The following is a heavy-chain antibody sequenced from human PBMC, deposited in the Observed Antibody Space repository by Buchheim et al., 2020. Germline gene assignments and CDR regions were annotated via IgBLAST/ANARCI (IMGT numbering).Heavy chain of an antibody. CDR2: IKQDGSEK. V-gene: IGHV3-7*01. CDR1: GCTFSSYW. CDR3: ARKASSGWYAEYFQH. Sequence: EVQLVESGGGLVQPGGSLRLSCAASGCTFSSYWMSWVRQAPGKGLEWVANIKQDGSEKYYVDSVKGRFTISRDNAKNSLYLQMNSLRAEDTAVYYCARKASSGWYAEYFQHWGQGTL. J-gene: IGHJ1*01. D-gene: IGHD6-19*01.